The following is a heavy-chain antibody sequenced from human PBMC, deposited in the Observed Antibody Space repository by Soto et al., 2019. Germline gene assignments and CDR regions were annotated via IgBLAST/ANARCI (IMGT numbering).Heavy chain of an antibody. CDR1: GFSFSTFW. CDR2: INSDGSST. J-gene: IGHJ4*02. Sequence: EVQLLESGGGLVQPGGSLRLSCEASGFSFSTFWMHWVRQAPGKGLVWVSRINSDGSSTYYADSVKGRVTISRDNDKNTLYLQLNSLRPEETAVYYCARDFEYWGQGALGTVSS. CDR3: ARDFEY. V-gene: IGHV3-74*01.